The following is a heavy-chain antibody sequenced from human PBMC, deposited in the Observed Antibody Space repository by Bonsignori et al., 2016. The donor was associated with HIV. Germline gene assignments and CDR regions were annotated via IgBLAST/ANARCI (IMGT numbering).Heavy chain of an antibody. Sequence: WIRQPPGKGLEWIGYIYYSGSTYYNPSLKSRVTISVDTSKNQFSLKLSSVTAADTAVYYCARGYRGWDYYFDYWGQGTLVTVSS. V-gene: IGHV4-30-4*01. CDR2: IYYSGST. J-gene: IGHJ4*02. CDR3: ARGYRGWDYYFDY. D-gene: IGHD3-10*01.